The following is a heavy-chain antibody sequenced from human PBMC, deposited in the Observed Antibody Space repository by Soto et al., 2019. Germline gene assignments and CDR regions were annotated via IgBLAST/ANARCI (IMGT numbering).Heavy chain of an antibody. CDR1: GYTLTELS. J-gene: IGHJ4*02. D-gene: IGHD2-15*01. Sequence: GASVKVSCKVSGYTLTELSMHWVRQAPGKGLEWMGGFDPEDGETIYAQKFQGRVTMTEDTSTDTAYMELSSLRSEDTAVYYCATGLLLGVNLYYYFDYWGQGTLVTVSS. V-gene: IGHV1-24*01. CDR2: FDPEDGET. CDR3: ATGLLLGVNLYYYFDY.